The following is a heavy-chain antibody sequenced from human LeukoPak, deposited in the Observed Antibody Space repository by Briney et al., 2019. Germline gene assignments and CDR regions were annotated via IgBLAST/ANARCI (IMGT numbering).Heavy chain of an antibody. D-gene: IGHD5-18*01. CDR3: AKDRFEIHNFDY. J-gene: IGHJ4*02. Sequence: GGSLRLSCAASGFTFSSYGMSWVRQAPGKGLEWVSTISDGGGGTYYADSVKGRFSISRDNSKNTLYLQMNSLRAEDTAVYYCAKDRFEIHNFDYWGQGTLVTVSS. CDR1: GFTFSSYG. CDR2: ISDGGGGT. V-gene: IGHV3-23*01.